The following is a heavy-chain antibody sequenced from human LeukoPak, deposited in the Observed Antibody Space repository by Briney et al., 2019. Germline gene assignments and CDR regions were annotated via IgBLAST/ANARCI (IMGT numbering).Heavy chain of an antibody. V-gene: IGHV1-2*02. D-gene: IGHD2-21*01. CDR3: ARDRGDPYSFDY. CDR2: INPNSGGT. J-gene: IGHJ4*02. Sequence: ASVKVSCKVSGYSLTELSMHWVRQASGQGLEYMGWINPNSGGTNYAQKFQGRVAMTRDTSITTAYMELSRLTSDDTAVYYCARDRGDPYSFDYWGQGTMVTVSS. CDR1: GYSLTELS.